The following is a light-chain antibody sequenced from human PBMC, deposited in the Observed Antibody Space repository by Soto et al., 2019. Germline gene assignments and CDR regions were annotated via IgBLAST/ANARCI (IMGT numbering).Light chain of an antibody. CDR2: EVS. Sequence: QAVLTQPPSASGSPGQSVTISCTGTSSDVGSYRFVSWYQQHPGKAPKLLIYEVSKRPSGVPDRFSASTSGNTASLTVSGLHADDEDDYYCSSYAGNNNVIFGGGTKLTVL. J-gene: IGLJ2*01. CDR3: SSYAGNNNVI. CDR1: SSDVGSYRF. V-gene: IGLV2-8*01.